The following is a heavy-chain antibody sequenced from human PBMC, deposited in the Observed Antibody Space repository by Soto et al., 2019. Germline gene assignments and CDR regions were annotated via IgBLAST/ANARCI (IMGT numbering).Heavy chain of an antibody. Sequence: EVLLLEFGGGLVQPGGSLRLSCVTSGFTFRSYGMNWVRQAPGGGLEWVANIIGSGDSTSYADSVKGRFTISRDNSQNTLFLQMDRLRVDDTATYYCVKDRAFRTVAGTDRWGQGALVTVSS. CDR3: VKDRAFRTVAGTDR. CDR2: IIGSGDST. CDR1: GFTFRSYG. J-gene: IGHJ5*02. V-gene: IGHV3-23*01. D-gene: IGHD6-19*01.